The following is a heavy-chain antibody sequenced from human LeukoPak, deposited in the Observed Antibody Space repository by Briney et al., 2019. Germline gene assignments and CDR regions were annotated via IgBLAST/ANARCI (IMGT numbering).Heavy chain of an antibody. V-gene: IGHV1-18*01. CDR2: ISVYNGNT. CDR3: AREIPEWEHTNRFDP. CDR1: GSPGTSSG. J-gene: IGHJ5*02. Sequence: ASGKLCCTASGSPGTSSGITRVRQAPGQGLGWMGWISVYNGNTTYATKLPGRVTMTTDTSTNTAYMELRSLRSDDTAVYYCAREIPEWEHTNRFDPWGQGTLVTVSS. D-gene: IGHD1-26*01.